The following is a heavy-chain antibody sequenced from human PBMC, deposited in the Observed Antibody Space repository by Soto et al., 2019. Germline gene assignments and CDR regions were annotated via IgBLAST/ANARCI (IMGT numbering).Heavy chain of an antibody. Sequence: TLSLTCAVSGGSISSGGYSWSWIRQPPGKGLEWIGEINHSGSTNYNPSLKSRVTISVDTSKNQFSLKLSSVTAADTAVYYCARRGNSFRYGGEGVVAWYFDLWGRGTLVTVSS. CDR1: GGSISSGGYS. CDR3: ARRGNSFRYGGEGVVAWYFDL. V-gene: IGHV4-30-2*01. D-gene: IGHD2-21*01. CDR2: INHSGST. J-gene: IGHJ2*01.